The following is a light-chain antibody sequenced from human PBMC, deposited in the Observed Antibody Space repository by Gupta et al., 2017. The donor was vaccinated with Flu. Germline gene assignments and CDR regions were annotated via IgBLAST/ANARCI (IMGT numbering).Light chain of an antibody. J-gene: IGLJ3*02. CDR3: ESADSSATSLV. Sequence: SYELTQPPSVSVSAGQTARIPCSGNALPKQYVFWYQQKPGQAPVLVIYKDNERPSGIPERFSGSTSGTTVTFTTNGVQAEDEADYYCESADSSATSLVFGGGTKLTVL. V-gene: IGLV3-25*03. CDR2: KDN. CDR1: ALPKQY.